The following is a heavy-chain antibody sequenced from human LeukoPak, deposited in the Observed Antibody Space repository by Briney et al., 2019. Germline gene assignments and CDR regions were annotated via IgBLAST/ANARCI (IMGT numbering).Heavy chain of an antibody. D-gene: IGHD2-21*02. CDR2: ISGSGGST. J-gene: IGHJ5*02. CDR1: GCTFCSYD. CDR3: AKELSHLAYCGGDCLNWFDP. V-gene: IGHV3-23*01. Sequence: AGSLRPPCSASGCTFCSYDKSWCSQPPGRGLQWFSAISGSGGSTYYAASVKGRFTISRDNSKNKLYLQLNSLRAEDTAVYYCAKELSHLAYCGGDCLNWFDPWGQGTLVTVSS.